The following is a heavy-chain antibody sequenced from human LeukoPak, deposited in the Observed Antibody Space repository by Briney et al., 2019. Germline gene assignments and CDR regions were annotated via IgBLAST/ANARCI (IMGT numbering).Heavy chain of an antibody. CDR1: GFTFSSYW. Sequence: GGSLRLSCAASGFTFSSYWMSWVRQAPGKGLEWVANIKQDGNEKYYVDSVKGRFTISRDNAKNSLYLQINSLRAEDTAVYYCARGSSNWYLSSFDYWGQGTLVTVSS. D-gene: IGHD6-13*01. CDR2: IKQDGNEK. V-gene: IGHV3-7*03. J-gene: IGHJ4*02. CDR3: ARGSSNWYLSSFDY.